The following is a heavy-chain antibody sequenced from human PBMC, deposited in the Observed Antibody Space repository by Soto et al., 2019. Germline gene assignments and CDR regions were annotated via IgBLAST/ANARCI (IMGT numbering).Heavy chain of an antibody. J-gene: IGHJ6*02. D-gene: IGHD3-16*02. CDR2: ISYDGSNK. V-gene: IGHV3-30*18. CDR1: GFTFSSYG. Sequence: QVQLVESGGGVVQPGRSLRLSCAASGFTFSSYGMHWVRQAPGKGLEWVAVISYDGSNKYYADSVKGRFTISRDNSKNTLYLQMNSMRSEDTAVYYCAKDPTAYDYVWGSYRRNYYYYYGMDVWGQGNTVTVSS. CDR3: AKDPTAYDYVWGSYRRNYYYYYGMDV.